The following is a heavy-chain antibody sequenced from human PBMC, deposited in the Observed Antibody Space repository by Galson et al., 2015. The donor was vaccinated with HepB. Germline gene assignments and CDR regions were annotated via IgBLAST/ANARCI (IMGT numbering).Heavy chain of an antibody. D-gene: IGHD6-19*01. CDR1: GFTFSSYW. CDR3: ARTKAVAGTYYSDY. CDR2: IKQDGSEK. V-gene: IGHV3-7*03. Sequence: SLRLSCAASGFTFSSYWMSWVRQAPGKGLEWVANIKQDGSEKYYVDSVKGRFTISRDNAKNSLYLQMNSLRAEDTAVYYCARTKAVAGTYYSDYWGHRTLVTASS. J-gene: IGHJ4*01.